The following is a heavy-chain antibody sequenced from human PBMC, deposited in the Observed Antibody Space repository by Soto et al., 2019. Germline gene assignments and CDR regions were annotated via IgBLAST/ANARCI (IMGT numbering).Heavy chain of an antibody. Sequence: EVQLLESGGGLVQPGGSLRLSCAASGFTFSSYAMSWVRQAPGKGLEWVSAISGSGGSTYYADSVKGRFTISRDNSKNTLYLQMNSLRAEDKAVYYCAKGLGYSYGTPLDYWGQGTLVTVSS. CDR1: GFTFSSYA. CDR2: ISGSGGST. CDR3: AKGLGYSYGTPLDY. J-gene: IGHJ4*02. V-gene: IGHV3-23*01. D-gene: IGHD5-18*01.